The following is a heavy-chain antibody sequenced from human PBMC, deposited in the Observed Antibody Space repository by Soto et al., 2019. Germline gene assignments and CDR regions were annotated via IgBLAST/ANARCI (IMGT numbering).Heavy chain of an antibody. CDR3: AREITAYWYFDL. CDR2: MNPNSGNT. J-gene: IGHJ2*01. V-gene: IGHV1-8*01. Sequence: QVQLVQSGAEVKKPGASVKVSCKASGYTFTSYDINWVRQATGQGLEWMGWMNPNSGNTGYAQKFQGRVTMTRNTSISTAYMELTSLRSEDTAVYYCAREITAYWYFDLWGRGTLVTVSS. CDR1: GYTFTSYD. D-gene: IGHD3-16*01.